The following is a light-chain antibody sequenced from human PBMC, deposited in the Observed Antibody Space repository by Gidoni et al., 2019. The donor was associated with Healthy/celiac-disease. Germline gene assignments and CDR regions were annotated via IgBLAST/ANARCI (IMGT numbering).Light chain of an antibody. V-gene: IGLV2-23*01. CDR2: EGS. CDR3: CSYAGSIPVV. Sequence: QSALTQPASVSGSPGQSITISCTGTSSDVGSYNLVSWYQQHPGKAPKLMIYEGSKRPSGVSNRFSGSKSGNTASLTISGLQAEDEADYYCCSYAGSIPVVFGGGTKLT. CDR1: SSDVGSYNL. J-gene: IGLJ2*01.